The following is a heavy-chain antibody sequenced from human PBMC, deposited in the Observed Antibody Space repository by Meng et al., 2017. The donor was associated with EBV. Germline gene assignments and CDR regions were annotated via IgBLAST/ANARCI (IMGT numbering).Heavy chain of an antibody. CDR1: GGPFRYYA. J-gene: IGHJ4*02. V-gene: IGHV1-69*01. D-gene: IGHD3-10*01. CDR2: FLPRLGAP. CDR3: ASESGRGYTPDY. Sequence: QVQLGHSGGEGKKPGSLVEVSCKTSGGPFRYYAISWVRKAPGQGLEWLGGFLPRLGAPNYAQKFHGRVKITADESTSTHYMDLSSLRSEDTAIYYCASESGRGYTPDYWGQGTLVTVSS.